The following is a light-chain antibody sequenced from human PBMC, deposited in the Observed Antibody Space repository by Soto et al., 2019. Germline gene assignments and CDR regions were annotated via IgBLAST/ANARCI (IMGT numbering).Light chain of an antibody. V-gene: IGLV1-51*01. J-gene: IGLJ1*01. CDR2: DNN. CDR1: SSDIGNNY. Sequence: QSVLTQPPSVSAAPGQKVTISCSGSSSDIGNNYVSWYQHLPGTAPTLLIYDNNKRPSGIPDRFSGSKSGTSATLGITGLQTGDEADYYCGTWDTSLGANIFGPGTKVTVL. CDR3: GTWDTSLGANI.